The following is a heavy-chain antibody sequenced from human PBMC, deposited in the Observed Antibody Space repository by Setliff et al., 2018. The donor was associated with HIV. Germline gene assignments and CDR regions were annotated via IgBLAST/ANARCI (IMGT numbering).Heavy chain of an antibody. CDR3: ARENRYCSGGSCDWYFDL. D-gene: IGHD2-15*01. CDR2: IYSGGST. Sequence: GGSLRLSCAASGFTVSSNYMSWVRQAPGKGLEWDSVIYSGGSTYYADSVKGIFTISRDNSKNTLYLQMNSLRAEDTAVYYCARENRYCSGGSCDWYFDLWGRGTLVTVSS. CDR1: GFTVSSNY. J-gene: IGHJ2*01. V-gene: IGHV3-66*01.